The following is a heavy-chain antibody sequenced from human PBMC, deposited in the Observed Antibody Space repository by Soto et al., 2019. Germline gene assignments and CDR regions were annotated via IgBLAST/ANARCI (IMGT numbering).Heavy chain of an antibody. V-gene: IGHV3-23*01. CDR1: GFTFSSYA. J-gene: IGHJ3*02. D-gene: IGHD3-22*01. CDR2: ISGSGGST. Sequence: GSLRLSCAASGFTFSSYAMSWVRQAPGKGLEWVSAISGSGGSTYYADSVKGRFTISRDNSKNTLYLQMNSLRAEDTAVYYCAKDKLWDYYDSSGYSDAFAIWGQGTMVTVSS. CDR3: AKDKLWDYYDSSGYSDAFAI.